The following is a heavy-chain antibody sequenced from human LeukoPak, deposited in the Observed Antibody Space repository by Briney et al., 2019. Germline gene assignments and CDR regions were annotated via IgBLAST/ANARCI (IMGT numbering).Heavy chain of an antibody. CDR1: GGSFSGYY. D-gene: IGHD3-22*01. J-gene: IGHJ4*02. Sequence: SETLSLTCAVYGGSFSGYYWSWIRQPPGKGLEWIGEINHSGSTNYNPSLKSRVTISVDTSKNQFSLKLSSVTAADTAVYYCARLINMIRFYYFDYWGQGTLVTVSS. CDR3: ARLINMIRFYYFDY. CDR2: INHSGST. V-gene: IGHV4-34*01.